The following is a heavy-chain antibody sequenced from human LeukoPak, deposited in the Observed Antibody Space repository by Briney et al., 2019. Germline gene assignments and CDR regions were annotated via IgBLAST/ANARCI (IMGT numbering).Heavy chain of an antibody. CDR2: IVVGSGNT. D-gene: IGHD1-26*01. CDR1: GFTFTSSA. V-gene: IGHV1-58*02. CDR3: AATSGSLVVYDYYMDV. J-gene: IGHJ6*03. Sequence: TSVKVSCKATGFTFTSSAMQWVRQARGQRLEWIGWIVVGSGNTNYAQKFQERVTITRDMSTSTAYMELSSLRSEDTAVYYCAATSGSLVVYDYYMDVWGKGTTVTVSS.